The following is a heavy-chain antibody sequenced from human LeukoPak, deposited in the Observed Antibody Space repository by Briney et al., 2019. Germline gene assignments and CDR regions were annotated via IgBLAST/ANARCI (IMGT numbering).Heavy chain of an antibody. D-gene: IGHD2-21*02. CDR1: GGVISSGFY. V-gene: IGHV4-30-2*01. CDR3: AREKLAYCGGDCYSSDWFDP. J-gene: IGHJ5*02. Sequence: TLSLTCTVSGGVISSGFYWSWIRQPPGKGLEWIGYIYHSGSTYYNPSLQSRVSISVDRSNNQFSLKLSSVTAADTAVYYCAREKLAYCGGDCYSSDWFDPWGQGTLVTVSS. CDR2: IYHSGST.